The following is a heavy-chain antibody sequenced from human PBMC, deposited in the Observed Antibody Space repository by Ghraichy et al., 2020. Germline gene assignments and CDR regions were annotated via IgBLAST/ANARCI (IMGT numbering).Heavy chain of an antibody. CDR2: IYSGGST. CDR1: GFTVSANY. J-gene: IGHJ4*02. Sequence: GGSLRLSCAASGFTVSANYMNWVRQAPGKGLEWISVIYSGGSTFYADSVKGRLTISRDNSKNTLFLQMNSLRAEDTAVYYCARGLVADTFDYWGQGTLVTVSS. D-gene: IGHD5-12*01. CDR3: ARGLVADTFDY. V-gene: IGHV3-53*01.